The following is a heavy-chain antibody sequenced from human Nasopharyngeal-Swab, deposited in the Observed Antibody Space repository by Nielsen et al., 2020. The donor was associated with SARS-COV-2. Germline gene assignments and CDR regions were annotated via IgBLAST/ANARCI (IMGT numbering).Heavy chain of an antibody. J-gene: IGHJ4*02. CDR2: IYYSGST. V-gene: IGHV4-30-4*01. Sequence: WIRQPPGKGLEWIGYIYYSGSTYYNPSLKSRVTISVDTSKNQFSLKLSSVTAADTAVYYCARAYRGITMIVGVFKYFDYWGQGTLVTVSS. D-gene: IGHD3-22*01. CDR3: ARAYRGITMIVGVFKYFDY.